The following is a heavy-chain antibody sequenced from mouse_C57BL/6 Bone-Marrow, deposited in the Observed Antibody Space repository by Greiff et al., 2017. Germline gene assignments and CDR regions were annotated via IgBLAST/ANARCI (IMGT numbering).Heavy chain of an antibody. J-gene: IGHJ4*01. D-gene: IGHD2-1*01. V-gene: IGHV1-82*01. CDR3: ARCGNYCCAMDY. Sequence: VKLVESGPELVKPGASVKISCKASGYAFSSSWMNWVKQRPGQGLEWIGRIYPGDGDTNYNGKFKGKATLTADKSSSTAYMQLSSLTSEDSAVYCCARCGNYCCAMDYWGQGTSVTVSS. CDR2: IYPGDGDT. CDR1: GYAFSSSW.